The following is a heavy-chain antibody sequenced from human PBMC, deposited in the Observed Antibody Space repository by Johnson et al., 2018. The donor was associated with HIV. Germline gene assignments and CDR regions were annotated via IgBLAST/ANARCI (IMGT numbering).Heavy chain of an antibody. CDR2: VSYDESSK. CDR3: AKDRIRSTAPDTFDV. J-gene: IGHJ3*01. Sequence: QVQLVESGGGVVQPGKSLTLSCVGSGLSFSNFGIHWVRQAPGKGPEWVAFVSYDESSKYYRDSVKGRFTISRDNSKNTLSLQMNTLRAEDTAVYYCAKDRIRSTAPDTFDVWGQGTMVTVSS. D-gene: IGHD5-18*01. CDR1: GLSFSNFG. V-gene: IGHV3-30*18.